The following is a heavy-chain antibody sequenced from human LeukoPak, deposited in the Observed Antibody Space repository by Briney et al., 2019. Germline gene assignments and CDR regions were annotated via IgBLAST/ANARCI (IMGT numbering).Heavy chain of an antibody. D-gene: IGHD6-13*01. CDR3: ARGGPRIAARFDY. CDR2: INPSGGST. Sequence: GASVEVSCKASGYTFTSYYIHWVRQAPGQGLEWMGIINPSGGSTNYAQKFQGRVTMTRDTSTSTVYMELRSLRSDDTAVYYCARGGPRIAARFDYWGQGTLVTVSS. J-gene: IGHJ4*02. V-gene: IGHV1-46*01. CDR1: GYTFTSYY.